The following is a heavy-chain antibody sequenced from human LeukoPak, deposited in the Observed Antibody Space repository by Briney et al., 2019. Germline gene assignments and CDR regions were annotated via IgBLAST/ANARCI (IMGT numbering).Heavy chain of an antibody. V-gene: IGHV3-53*04. CDR2: IYSGGST. CDR1: GFTVSSNY. Sequence: GGSLRLSCAASGFTVSSNYMSWVRQAPGKGLEWVSVIYSGGSTYYADSVKGRFTISRHNSKNTLYLQMNSLRAEDTAVYYCASTYDRGAFDIWGQETMVTVPS. J-gene: IGHJ3*02. CDR3: ASTYDRGAFDI. D-gene: IGHD3-22*01.